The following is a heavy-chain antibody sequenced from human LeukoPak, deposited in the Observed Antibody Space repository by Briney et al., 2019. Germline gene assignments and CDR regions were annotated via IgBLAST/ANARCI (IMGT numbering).Heavy chain of an antibody. CDR1: GFTFSSYA. J-gene: IGHJ4*02. CDR3: ARVLGIAAAGYSDY. D-gene: IGHD6-25*01. Sequence: GSLRLSCAASGFTFSSYAMHWVRQAPAQGLEYVSAISSNGGSTYYANSVKGRFTISRDNSKNTLYLQMGSLRAEDMAVYYCARVLGIAAAGYSDYWGQGTLVTVSS. CDR2: ISSNGGST. V-gene: IGHV3-64*01.